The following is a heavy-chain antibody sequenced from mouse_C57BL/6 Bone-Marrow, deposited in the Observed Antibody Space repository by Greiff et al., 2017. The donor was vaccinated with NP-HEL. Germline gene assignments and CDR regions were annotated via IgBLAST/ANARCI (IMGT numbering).Heavy chain of an antibody. D-gene: IGHD1-1*01. CDR1: GFTFTDYY. CDR3: ARSPPPITTVVAEYFDV. Sequence: EVKLVESGGGLVQPGGSLSLSCAASGFTFTDYYMSWVRQPPGKALEWLGFIRNKANGYTTEYSASVKGRFTISRDNSQSILYLQMNALRAEDSATYYCARSPPPITTVVAEYFDVWGTGTTVTVSS. V-gene: IGHV7-3*01. J-gene: IGHJ1*03. CDR2: IRNKANGYTT.